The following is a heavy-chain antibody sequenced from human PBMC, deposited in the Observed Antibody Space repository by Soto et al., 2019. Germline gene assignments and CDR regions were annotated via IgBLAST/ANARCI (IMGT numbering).Heavy chain of an antibody. D-gene: IGHD2-21*02. CDR2: IYYSGST. CDR3: ARATHRHIVVVTAIHRGEYYFDY. V-gene: IGHV4-31*03. Sequence: PSETLSLTCTVSGGSISSGGYYWSWIRQHPGKGLEWIGYIYYSGSTYYNPSLKSRVTISVDTSKNQFSLKLSSVTAADTAVYHCARATHRHIVVVTAIHRGEYYFDYWGQGTLVTVSS. J-gene: IGHJ4*02. CDR1: GGSISSGGYY.